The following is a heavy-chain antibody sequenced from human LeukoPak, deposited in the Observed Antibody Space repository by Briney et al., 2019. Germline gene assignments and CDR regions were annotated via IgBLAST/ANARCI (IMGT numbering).Heavy chain of an antibody. J-gene: IGHJ4*02. Sequence: PGGSLRLSCAASGFTFSSYWMHWVRQAPGKGLVWVSRINSDGSSTSYADSVKGRFTISRDNAKNTLYLQMTSLRPEDTALYYCAQGPTNSGRFHYWGQGTLVTVSS. V-gene: IGHV3-74*01. CDR2: INSDGSST. CDR3: AQGPTNSGRFHY. CDR1: GFTFSSYW. D-gene: IGHD3-10*01.